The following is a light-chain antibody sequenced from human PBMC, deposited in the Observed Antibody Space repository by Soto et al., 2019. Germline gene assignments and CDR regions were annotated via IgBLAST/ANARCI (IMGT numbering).Light chain of an antibody. J-gene: IGKJ1*01. CDR1: QSVSSN. CDR3: QQYYGSPLA. CDR2: GAS. Sequence: EIVMTQSPATLSVSPGERATLSCRASQSVSSNLAWYQQKPGQAPRLLIYGASTRATGIPARFSGSGSGTEFTLTISSLQSEDFAVYYCQQYYGSPLAFGQGTKVEIK. V-gene: IGKV3-15*01.